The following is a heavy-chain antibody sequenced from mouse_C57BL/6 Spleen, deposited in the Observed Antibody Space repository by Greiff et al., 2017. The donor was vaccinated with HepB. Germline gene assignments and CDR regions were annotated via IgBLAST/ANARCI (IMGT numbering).Heavy chain of an antibody. CDR1: GYSITSGYY. CDR2: ISYDGSN. CDR3: ARGLYYGNSDY. D-gene: IGHD2-1*01. V-gene: IGHV3-6*01. Sequence: EVQLVESGPGLVKPSQSLSLTCSVTGYSITSGYYWNWIRQFPGNKLEWMGYISYDGSNNYNPSLKNRISITRDTSKNQFFLKLNSVTTEDTATYYCARGLYYGNSDYWGQGTTLTVSS. J-gene: IGHJ2*01.